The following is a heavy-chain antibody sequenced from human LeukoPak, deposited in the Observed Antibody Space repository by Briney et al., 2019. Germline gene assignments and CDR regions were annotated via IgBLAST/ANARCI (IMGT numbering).Heavy chain of an antibody. V-gene: IGHV3-74*01. Sequence: GGSLRLSCAASGFTFSSYWVHWVRQAPGKGLVWVSRINSDGSSISYADSVKGRFTISRDNAKNTLYLQMNSLRAEDTAVYYCAREEVTMYYFDSWGQGALVTVSS. CDR1: GFTFSSYW. CDR3: AREEVTMYYFDS. J-gene: IGHJ4*02. D-gene: IGHD2-21*02. CDR2: INSDGSSI.